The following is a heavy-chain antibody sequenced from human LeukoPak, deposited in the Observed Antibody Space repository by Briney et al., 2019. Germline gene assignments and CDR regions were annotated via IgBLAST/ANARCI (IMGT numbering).Heavy chain of an antibody. CDR1: GYTFSNYG. J-gene: IGHJ6*03. Sequence: ASVKVSCKASGYTFSNYGMSWVRQAPGHGLEWMGWISGFNGHTKYSQKSQGRVTMTTDTSTSTAYMEVRSLRSDDTAVYYCASGPPLPAGYSGPADYYYYYMDVWGKGTTVTVSS. V-gene: IGHV1-18*04. D-gene: IGHD1-26*01. CDR3: ASGPPLPAGYSGPADYYYYYMDV. CDR2: ISGFNGHT.